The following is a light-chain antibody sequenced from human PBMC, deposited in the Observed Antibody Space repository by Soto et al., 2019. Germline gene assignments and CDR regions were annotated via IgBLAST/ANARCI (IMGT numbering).Light chain of an antibody. CDR2: EDN. CDR1: SGSIASNY. CDR3: QSYDSSTYVV. V-gene: IGLV6-57*04. Sequence: NFMLTQPHSVSESPGKTVTISCTRSSGSIASNYVQWYQQRPGSAPTTVIYEDNQRPSGVPDRFSGSIDSSSNSASLTISGLKTEDEADHYCQSYDSSTYVVFGGGTKVTVL. J-gene: IGLJ2*01.